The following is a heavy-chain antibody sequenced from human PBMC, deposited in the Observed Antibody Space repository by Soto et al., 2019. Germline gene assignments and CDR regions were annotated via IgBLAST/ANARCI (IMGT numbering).Heavy chain of an antibody. CDR3: AREAPAAGTNYFDF. Sequence: PGGSLRLSCAASGFTFSTYDMIWVRQAPGKGLEWVSDIRGRGNSAFYADSVKGRFTISRDNSNNTLYLQMNNLRADDTAVYYCAREAPAAGTNYFDFWGQGTLVTVSS. CDR2: IRGRGNSA. D-gene: IGHD1-1*01. CDR1: GFTFSTYD. J-gene: IGHJ4*02. V-gene: IGHV3-23*01.